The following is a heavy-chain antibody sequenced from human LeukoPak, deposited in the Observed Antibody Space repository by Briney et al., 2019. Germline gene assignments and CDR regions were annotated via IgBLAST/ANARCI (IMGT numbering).Heavy chain of an antibody. Sequence: SETLSLTCDVSGGSVTSTNWWTWVRQPPGKGLEWIGYIYYSGSTYYNPSLKSRVTISVDTSKNQFSLKLSSVTAADTAVYHCATAYCGGDCYSSGYGMDVWGQGTTVTVSS. CDR2: IYYSGST. CDR3: ATAYCGGDCYSSGYGMDV. CDR1: GGSVTSTNW. V-gene: IGHV4-30-4*01. D-gene: IGHD2-21*02. J-gene: IGHJ6*02.